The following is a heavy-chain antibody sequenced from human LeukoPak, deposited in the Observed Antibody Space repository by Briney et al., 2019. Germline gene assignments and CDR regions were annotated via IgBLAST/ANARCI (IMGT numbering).Heavy chain of an antibody. CDR1: GGTFSSYA. CDR3: AREASGGGSCY. Sequence: SLKVSSKASGGTFSSYAISSVRQAPGQGLEWMGGIIPIIGTANYAQKFQGRVTITADESTSTAYMELSSLRSEDTAVYYCAREASGGGSCYWGQGTLVTVSS. J-gene: IGHJ4*02. D-gene: IGHD2-15*01. V-gene: IGHV1-69*13. CDR2: IIPIIGTA.